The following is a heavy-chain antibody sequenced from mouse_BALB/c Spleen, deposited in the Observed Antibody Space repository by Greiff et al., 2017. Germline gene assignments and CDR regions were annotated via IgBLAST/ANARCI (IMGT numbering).Heavy chain of an antibody. CDR1: GYSFTGYF. CDR3: GRDGDGYYVNYAMDY. D-gene: IGHD2-3*01. CDR2: INPYNGDT. V-gene: IGHV1-37*01. Sequence: EVQLQQPGAELVKPGASVKISCKASGYSFTGYFMNWVKQSHGKSLEWIGRINPYNGDTFYNQKFKGKATLTVDKSSSTAHMELLSLTSEDSAVYYCGRDGDGYYVNYAMDYWGQGTSVTVSS. J-gene: IGHJ4*01.